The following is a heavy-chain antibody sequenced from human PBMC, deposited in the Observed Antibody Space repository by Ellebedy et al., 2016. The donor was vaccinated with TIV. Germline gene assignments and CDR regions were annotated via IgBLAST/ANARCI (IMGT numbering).Heavy chain of an antibody. CDR3: ASTPFSAGSGYHPHDY. CDR1: GASISSYY. J-gene: IGHJ4*02. Sequence: MPSETLSLTCTVSGASISSYYWSWIRQPPGKGLEWIGYIYYNENTNYNPSLKSRVTISVDTSKNKFSLNLNSVTAADTAVYFCASTPFSAGSGYHPHDYWGQGILVTVSS. V-gene: IGHV4-59*08. D-gene: IGHD5-12*01. CDR2: IYYNENT.